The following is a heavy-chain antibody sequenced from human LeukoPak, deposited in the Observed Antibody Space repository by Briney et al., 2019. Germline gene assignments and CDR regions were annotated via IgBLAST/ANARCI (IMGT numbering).Heavy chain of an antibody. CDR2: IRAYNGNT. CDR3: ARGVTARGFYYYMDI. CDR1: GYTFTSYG. Sequence: ASVKVSCKASGYTFTSYGISWVRQAPGQGLEWMGWIRAYNGNTNYAQKFQGRVTMTRDTSISTAYMELSRLRSDDTAVYSCARGVTARGFYYYMDIWGKGTTVTISS. J-gene: IGHJ6*03. D-gene: IGHD2-21*02. V-gene: IGHV1-18*01.